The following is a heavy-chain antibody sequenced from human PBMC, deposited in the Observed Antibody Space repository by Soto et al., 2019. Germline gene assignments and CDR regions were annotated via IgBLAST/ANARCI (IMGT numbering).Heavy chain of an antibody. V-gene: IGHV4-34*01. Sequence: QVQLQQWGAGLLKPSETLSLTCAVYGGSFSGYYWSWIRQPPGKGLEWIGEINHSGSTNYNPSLKSRVTIPVDTSKNQFSLKLSSVTAADTAVYYCARGGYSYGYDDYWGQGTLVTVSS. CDR2: INHSGST. J-gene: IGHJ4*02. CDR3: ARGGYSYGYDDY. D-gene: IGHD5-18*01. CDR1: GGSFSGYY.